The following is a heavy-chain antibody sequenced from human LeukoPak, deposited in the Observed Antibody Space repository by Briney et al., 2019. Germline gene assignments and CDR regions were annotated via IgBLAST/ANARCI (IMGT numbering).Heavy chain of an antibody. D-gene: IGHD3-22*01. Sequence: GGSLRLSCATSGFTFSSYSMNWVRQAPGKGLEWVSSISSSSSYIYYADSVKGRFTISRDNAKNSLYLQMNSLRAEDTAVYYCARDLSDSSGYYYFDYWGQGTLVTVSS. CDR1: GFTFSSYS. CDR3: ARDLSDSSGYYYFDY. CDR2: ISSSSSYI. J-gene: IGHJ4*02. V-gene: IGHV3-21*01.